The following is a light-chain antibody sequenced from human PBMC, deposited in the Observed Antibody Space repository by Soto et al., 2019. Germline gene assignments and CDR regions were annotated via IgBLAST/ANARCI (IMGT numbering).Light chain of an antibody. CDR3: QQYNNWPRT. Sequence: EAVLTQSPATLSVSPGECATLSCRASQNVATNLAWYQQRPGQAPRPLISGASKRAIGLPARFSGSGSGTEFTLTITSLQSEDFAVYYCQQYNNWPRTFGQGTKVDIK. J-gene: IGKJ1*01. CDR2: GAS. V-gene: IGKV3-15*01. CDR1: QNVATN.